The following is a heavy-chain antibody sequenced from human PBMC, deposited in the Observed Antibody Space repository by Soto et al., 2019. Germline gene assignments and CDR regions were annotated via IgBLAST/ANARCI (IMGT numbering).Heavy chain of an antibody. J-gene: IGHJ4*02. D-gene: IGHD6-19*01. V-gene: IGHV3-23*01. CDR2: ISGSGGST. CDR3: AKAGGIAVPGTHLDY. Sequence: EVQLLESGGGSVQPGGSLRLSCAASGFTFSSYAMSWVRQAPGKGLEWVSAISGSGGSTNYADSVKGRFTISRDNSKNTLYLQMSSLRAEDTAVYYCAKAGGIAVPGTHLDYWGQGNLVTVSS. CDR1: GFTFSSYA.